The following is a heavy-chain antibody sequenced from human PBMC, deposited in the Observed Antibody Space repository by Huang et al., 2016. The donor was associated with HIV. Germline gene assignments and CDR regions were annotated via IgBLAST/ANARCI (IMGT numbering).Heavy chain of an antibody. Sequence: QVRLRESGPGLVKPSQTLSLTCTVSGGSRSSGNYYWTWIRQPAGKGLEWIGHIYPSGITNYSPALKSRGSISLDTSKNQFSLRLRSVTAADTAVYYCARSYAGTIWDSGRDYFDYWGQGILVTVSS. CDR2: IYPSGIT. CDR3: ARSYAGTIWDSGRDYFDY. D-gene: IGHD1-26*01. CDR1: GGSRSSGNYY. J-gene: IGHJ4*02. V-gene: IGHV4-61*09.